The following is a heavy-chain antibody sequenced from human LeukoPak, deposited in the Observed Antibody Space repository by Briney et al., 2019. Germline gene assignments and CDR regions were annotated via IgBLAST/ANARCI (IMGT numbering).Heavy chain of an antibody. Sequence: GRSLRLSCAATGFTFSSYGMHWVRQAPGKGLEWVAVISYDGSNKYYADSVKGRFTISRDNSKNTLYLQMNSLRAEDTAVYYCAKYFASGSYYKLPHWGQGTLVTVSS. CDR1: GFTFSSYG. CDR3: AKYFASGSYYKLPH. D-gene: IGHD3-10*01. CDR2: ISYDGSNK. V-gene: IGHV3-30*18. J-gene: IGHJ1*01.